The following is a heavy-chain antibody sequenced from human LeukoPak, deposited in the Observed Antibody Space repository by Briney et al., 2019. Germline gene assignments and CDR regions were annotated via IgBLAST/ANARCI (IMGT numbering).Heavy chain of an antibody. Sequence: GGSLRLSCAASGLTFSNYAMTWVRQAPGKGLEWVSSIIVSGSRTYYADSVKGRITISRDNSKNTLYLQMNSLRAEDTALYYCSKDPNGDYIGAFDMWGPGTLVTVSS. D-gene: IGHD4-17*01. CDR2: IIVSGSRT. V-gene: IGHV3-23*01. CDR1: GLTFSNYA. CDR3: SKDPNGDYIGAFDM. J-gene: IGHJ3*02.